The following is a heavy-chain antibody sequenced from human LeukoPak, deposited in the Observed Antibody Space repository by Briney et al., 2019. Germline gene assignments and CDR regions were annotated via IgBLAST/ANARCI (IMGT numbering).Heavy chain of an antibody. CDR3: ARIPVYSSSWYSYYYYGMDV. J-gene: IGHJ6*02. D-gene: IGHD6-13*01. Sequence: PGGSLRLSCAASGFTFSTYGMHWVRQAPGKGLEWVAVIWYDGSNKYYADSVKGRFTISRDNSKNTLYLQMNSLRAEDTAVYYCARIPVYSSSWYSYYYYGMDVWGQGTTVTVSS. CDR1: GFTFSTYG. V-gene: IGHV3-33*01. CDR2: IWYDGSNK.